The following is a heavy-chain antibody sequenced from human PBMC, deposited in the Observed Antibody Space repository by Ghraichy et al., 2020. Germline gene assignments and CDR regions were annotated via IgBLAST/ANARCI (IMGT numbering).Heavy chain of an antibody. D-gene: IGHD4-17*01. CDR3: AKRVDYGDYGFFDY. V-gene: IGHV3-23*01. CDR1: GFTFSSYA. Sequence: GSLRLSCAASGFTFSSYAMSWVRQAPGKGLEWVSAISGSGGNTYYADSVKGRFTISRDNSKNTLYLQMNSLRAEDTAVYYCAKRVDYGDYGFFDYWGQGTLVTVSS. CDR2: ISGSGGNT. J-gene: IGHJ4*02.